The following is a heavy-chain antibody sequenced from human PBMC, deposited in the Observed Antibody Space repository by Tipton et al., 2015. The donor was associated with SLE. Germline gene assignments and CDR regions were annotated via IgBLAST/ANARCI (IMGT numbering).Heavy chain of an antibody. J-gene: IGHJ4*02. Sequence: TLSLTCTVSGGSISSSSYYWDWIRQPPGKGLEWIGNIYYSGSTYYNPSLKSRVSISIDTSKNQFSLKLTSVTAADTAVYYCARGPAFGGIVPYFNYWGQGTLVTVSS. CDR2: IYYSGST. CDR3: ARGPAFGGIVPYFNY. V-gene: IGHV4-39*07. CDR1: GGSISSSSYY. D-gene: IGHD3-3*01.